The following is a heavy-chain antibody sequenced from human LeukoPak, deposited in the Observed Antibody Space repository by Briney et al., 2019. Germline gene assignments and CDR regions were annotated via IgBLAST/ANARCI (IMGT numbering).Heavy chain of an antibody. CDR3: ALREYSSSWYEFGFDY. D-gene: IGHD6-13*01. Sequence: GASVTVSFTASGYTFTIYAMHWVRQAPGQRLEWMGWINAGNGNTKYSQKFQGRVTITRDTSASTAYMELSSLRSEDTAVYYCALREYSSSWYEFGFDYWGQGTLVTVSS. CDR1: GYTFTIYA. J-gene: IGHJ4*02. V-gene: IGHV1-3*01. CDR2: INAGNGNT.